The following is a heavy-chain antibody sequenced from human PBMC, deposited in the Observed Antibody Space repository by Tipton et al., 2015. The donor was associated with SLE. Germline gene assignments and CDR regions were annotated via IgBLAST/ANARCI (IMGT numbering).Heavy chain of an antibody. D-gene: IGHD3-16*02. V-gene: IGHV3-30*04. J-gene: IGHJ4*02. Sequence: SLRLSCAASGFAFGDFAIHWVRQAPGKGLEWVAVISYDGRDKYYGDSVKGRFTISRDNFRNTLYLQMFSLRAEDTAIYYCARDRNLGGGIVPLGYWGQGSLVIVSS. CDR3: ARDRNLGGGIVPLGY. CDR2: ISYDGRDK. CDR1: GFAFGDFA.